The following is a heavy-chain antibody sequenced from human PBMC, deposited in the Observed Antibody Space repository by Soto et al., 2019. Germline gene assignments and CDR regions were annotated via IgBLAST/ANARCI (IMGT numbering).Heavy chain of an antibody. D-gene: IGHD3-22*01. Sequence: SVKVSCKASAGTFSSYAISWVRQAPGQGLEWMGGIIPIFGTANYAQKFQGRVTITADESTSTAYMELSSLRSEDTAVYYCARDRSHPWDYDSSGIDAFDIWGQGTMVTVSS. V-gene: IGHV1-69*13. CDR3: ARDRSHPWDYDSSGIDAFDI. CDR2: IIPIFGTA. CDR1: AGTFSSYA. J-gene: IGHJ3*02.